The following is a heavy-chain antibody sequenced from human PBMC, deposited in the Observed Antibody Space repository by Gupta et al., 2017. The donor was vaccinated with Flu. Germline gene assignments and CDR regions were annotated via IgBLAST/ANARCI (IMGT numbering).Heavy chain of an antibody. V-gene: IGHV4-31*03. CDR2: VYYSGTT. Sequence: QVQLQESGPGLVTPSPTLSLTCSVSGVSITSDGYYWTWIRQHPGKGLEWIGYVYYSGTTYYIPSLRSRLTLSLDTSQNQFSLHLTSVTPADTAVYYCASGHGYNYAFGDWGLGTLVTVSS. D-gene: IGHD5-12*01. CDR3: ASGHGYNYAFGD. CDR1: GVSITSDGYY. J-gene: IGHJ4*02.